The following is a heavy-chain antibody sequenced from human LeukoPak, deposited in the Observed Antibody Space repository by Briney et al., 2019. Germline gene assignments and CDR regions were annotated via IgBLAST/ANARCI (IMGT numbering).Heavy chain of an antibody. V-gene: IGHV4-61*02. Sequence: SETLSLTCTVSGGSISSGSYYWSWIRQPAGKGLEWIGRIYTSGSTNYNPSLKSRVTMSVDTSKNQFSLKLSSVTAADTAVYYCARGGPYYDFWSGNYYFDYWGQGTLVTVSS. D-gene: IGHD3-3*01. J-gene: IGHJ4*02. CDR3: ARGGPYYDFWSGNYYFDY. CDR1: GGSISSGSYY. CDR2: IYTSGST.